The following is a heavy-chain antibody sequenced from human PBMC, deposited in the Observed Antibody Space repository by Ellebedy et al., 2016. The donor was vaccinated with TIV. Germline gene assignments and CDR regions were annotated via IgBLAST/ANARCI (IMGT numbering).Heavy chain of an antibody. CDR3: ARATGGYTYGFYYYYMDV. CDR1: GGSITNYY. D-gene: IGHD5-18*01. CDR2: IYYSGSS. J-gene: IGHJ6*03. Sequence: SETLSLTCSVSGGSITNYYWTWIRQPPGKGLEWIGYIYYSGSSNYNPSLKSRLTISVDTSKNLFSLKLRSVTAADTAVYYCARATGGYTYGFYYYYMDVWGKGTTVTVSS. V-gene: IGHV4-59*01.